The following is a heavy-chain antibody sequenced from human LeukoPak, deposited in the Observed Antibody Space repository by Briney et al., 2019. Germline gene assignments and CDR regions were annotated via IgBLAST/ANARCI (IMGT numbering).Heavy chain of an antibody. CDR3: ARGDGASYYYYYGMDV. J-gene: IGHJ6*02. D-gene: IGHD4/OR15-4a*01. CDR2: MNPNSGNT. CDR1: GGTFSSYA. Sequence: ASVKVSCKASGGTFSSYAINWVRQATGQGLEWMGWMNPNSGNTGYAQKFQGRVTMTRNTSISTAYMELSSLRSEDTAVYYCARGDGASYYYYYGMDVWGQGTTVTVPS. V-gene: IGHV1-8*02.